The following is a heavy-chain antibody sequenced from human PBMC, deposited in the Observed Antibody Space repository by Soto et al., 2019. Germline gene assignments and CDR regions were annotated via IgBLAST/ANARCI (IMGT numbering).Heavy chain of an antibody. J-gene: IGHJ6*02. Sequence: GASVKVSCKASGGTFSSYAISWVRQAPGQGLEWMGRIIPILGIANYAQKFQGRVTITADKSTSTAYMELSSLRSEDTAVYYCARDMWGPLEWSLNDYYYYGMDVWGQGTTVTVSS. CDR2: IIPILGIA. CDR3: ARDMWGPLEWSLNDYYYYGMDV. V-gene: IGHV1-69*04. CDR1: GGTFSSYA. D-gene: IGHD2-8*01.